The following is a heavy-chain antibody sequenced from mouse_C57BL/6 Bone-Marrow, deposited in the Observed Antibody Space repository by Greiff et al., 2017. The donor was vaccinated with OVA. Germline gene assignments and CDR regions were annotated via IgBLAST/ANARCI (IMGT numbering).Heavy chain of an antibody. D-gene: IGHD1-1*01. CDR2: IRNKANNHAT. CDR1: GFTFSDAW. Sequence: EVQVVESGGGLVQPGGSMKLSCAASGFTFSDAWMDWVRQSPEKGLEWVAEIRNKANNHATYYAESVKGRFTISRDDSKSSVYLQMNSLRAEDTGIYYCTSSVATDWYFDVWGTGTTVTVSS. J-gene: IGHJ1*03. CDR3: TSSVATDWYFDV. V-gene: IGHV6-6*01.